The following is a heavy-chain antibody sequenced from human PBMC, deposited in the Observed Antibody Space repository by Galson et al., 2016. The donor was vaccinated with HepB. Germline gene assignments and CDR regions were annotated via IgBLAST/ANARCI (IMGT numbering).Heavy chain of an antibody. V-gene: IGHV3-48*02. Sequence: SLRLSCAASGFTFTSYSMNWVRQAPGKGLEWISHISSSSATINYADSVKGRFTISRDNAKNSLYLQMNSLRDDDTAVYYCTSGVYWGQGALVTVSS. CDR3: TSGVY. CDR2: ISSSSATI. CDR1: GFTFTSYS. D-gene: IGHD3-3*01. J-gene: IGHJ4*02.